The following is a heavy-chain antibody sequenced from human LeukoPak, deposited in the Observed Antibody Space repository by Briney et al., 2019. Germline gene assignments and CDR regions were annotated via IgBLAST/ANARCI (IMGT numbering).Heavy chain of an antibody. Sequence: PGGSLRLSCAASGFTFDDYGMSWVRQAPGKGLEWVSGINWNGGSTVYADSVKGRFTISRDNAKNSLYLQMNSLRAEDTALYYCARTWGTATDYYDSSGYYYLPWFDPWGQGTLVTVSP. V-gene: IGHV3-20*04. CDR2: INWNGGST. D-gene: IGHD3-22*01. CDR1: GFTFDDYG. CDR3: ARTWGTATDYYDSSGYYYLPWFDP. J-gene: IGHJ5*02.